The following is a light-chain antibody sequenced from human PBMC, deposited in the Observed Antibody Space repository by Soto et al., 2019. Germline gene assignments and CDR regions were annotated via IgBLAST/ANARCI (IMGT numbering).Light chain of an antibody. CDR1: SSDVGGYNY. Sequence: QSVLTQPPSASGSPGQSVTISCTGTSSDVGGYNYVSWYQQHPGNAPKLMIYGVSKRPSGVPDRFSGSKSGNTASLTVSGLQAEDEADYYCSSYAGSNILSVVFGGGTKLTVL. CDR2: GVS. J-gene: IGLJ2*01. CDR3: SSYAGSNILSVV. V-gene: IGLV2-8*01.